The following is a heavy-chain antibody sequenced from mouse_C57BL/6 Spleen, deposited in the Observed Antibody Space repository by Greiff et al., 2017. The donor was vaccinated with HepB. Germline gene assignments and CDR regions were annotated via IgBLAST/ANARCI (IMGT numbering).Heavy chain of an antibody. CDR1: GYSITSGYY. CDR3: ARDRGYDDYAMDY. Sequence: EVKLMDSGPGLVKPSQSLSLTCSVTGYSITSGYYWNWIRQFPGNKLEWMGYISYDGSNNYNPSLKNRISITRDTSKNQFFLKLNSVTTEDTATYYCARDRGYDDYAMDYWGQGTSVTVSS. V-gene: IGHV3-6*01. D-gene: IGHD2-2*01. CDR2: ISYDGSN. J-gene: IGHJ4*01.